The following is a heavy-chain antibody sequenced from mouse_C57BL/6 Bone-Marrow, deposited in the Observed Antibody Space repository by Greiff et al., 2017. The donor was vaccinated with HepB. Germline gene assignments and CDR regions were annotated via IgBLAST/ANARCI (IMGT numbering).Heavy chain of an antibody. D-gene: IGHD2-4*01. J-gene: IGHJ3*01. Sequence: QVQLQQPGAELVKPGASVKMSCKASGYTFTSYWITWVKQRPGQGLEWIGDIYPGSGSTNYNEKFKSKATLTVDTSSSTAYMQLSSLTSEDSAVYYCARSGDYDGGLGFAYWGQGTLVTVSA. CDR3: ARSGDYDGGLGFAY. CDR1: GYTFTSYW. CDR2: IYPGSGST. V-gene: IGHV1-55*01.